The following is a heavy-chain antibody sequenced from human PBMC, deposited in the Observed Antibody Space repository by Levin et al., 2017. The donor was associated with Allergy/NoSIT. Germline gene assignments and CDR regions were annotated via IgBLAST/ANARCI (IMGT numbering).Heavy chain of an antibody. CDR3: ASGGYSDYPYYYYGMDL. D-gene: IGHD5-18*01. Sequence: GGSLRLSCAASGFSFSSYEMTWVRQAPGKGLEWVSYISSSSVTLYYTDSVKGRFTISRDNARNSLYLQMNNLRAEDTAVYYCASGGYSDYPYYYYGMDLWGQGTTVTVSS. CDR2: ISSSSVTL. V-gene: IGHV3-48*03. CDR1: GFSFSSYE. J-gene: IGHJ6*02.